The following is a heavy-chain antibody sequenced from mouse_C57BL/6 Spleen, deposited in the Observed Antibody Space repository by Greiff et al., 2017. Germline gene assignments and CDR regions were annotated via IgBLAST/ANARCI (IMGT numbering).Heavy chain of an antibody. CDR3: TIYAMDY. V-gene: IGHV1-15*01. Sequence: QVQLQQSGAELVRPGASVTLSCKASGYTFTDYEMHWVKPTPVHGLEWLGAIDPETGGPAYNQKFKGKAILTADKSSSTAYMELRSLTSEDSAVYYCTIYAMDYWGQGTSVTVSS. CDR2: IDPETGGP. CDR1: GYTFTDYE. J-gene: IGHJ4*01.